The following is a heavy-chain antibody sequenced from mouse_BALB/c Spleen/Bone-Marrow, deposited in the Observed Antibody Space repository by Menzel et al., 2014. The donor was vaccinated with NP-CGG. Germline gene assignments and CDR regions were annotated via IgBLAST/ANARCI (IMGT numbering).Heavy chain of an antibody. D-gene: IGHD1-1*01. CDR3: ARSGYYGSSYFDY. Sequence: EAQLQQSGPELVKPGASVKISCKASGYSFTGYFMNWVMQSHGKSLEWIGRINPYNGDTFYNQKFKGKATLTVDKSSSTAHMELRSLASEDSAVYYCARSGYYGSSYFDYWGQGTTLPVSS. J-gene: IGHJ2*01. V-gene: IGHV1-20*02. CDR1: GYSFTGYF. CDR2: INPYNGDT.